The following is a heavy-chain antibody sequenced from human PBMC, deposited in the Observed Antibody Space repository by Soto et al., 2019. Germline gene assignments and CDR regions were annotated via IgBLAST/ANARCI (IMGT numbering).Heavy chain of an antibody. CDR2: IYWDDDK. J-gene: IGHJ6*02. CDR1: GFSLSTSGVG. V-gene: IGHV2-5*02. D-gene: IGHD2-21*02. CDR3: IQSRCGGDCLQSYASHYYYGMDV. Sequence: QITLKESGPTLVKPTQTLTLTCTFSGFSLSTSGVGVGWIRQPPGKALEWLALIYWDDDKRYSPSLRSRLTINKDTSKNQVVLTMPNMDPVDTATYYCIQSRCGGDCLQSYASHYYYGMDVWGQGTTVTVSS.